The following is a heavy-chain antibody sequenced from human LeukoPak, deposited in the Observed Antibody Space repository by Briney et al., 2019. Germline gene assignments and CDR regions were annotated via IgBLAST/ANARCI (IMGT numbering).Heavy chain of an antibody. J-gene: IGHJ4*02. Sequence: GGSLRLSCAASGFTFDDYGMSWVRQAPGKGLEWVSGINWNGGSTGYADSVKGRFTISRDNTKNSLYLQMNSLRAEDTALYHCVRWPTGRGEGYYFDYWGQGTLVTVSS. D-gene: IGHD3-16*01. CDR2: INWNGGST. CDR1: GFTFDDYG. V-gene: IGHV3-20*01. CDR3: VRWPTGRGEGYYFDY.